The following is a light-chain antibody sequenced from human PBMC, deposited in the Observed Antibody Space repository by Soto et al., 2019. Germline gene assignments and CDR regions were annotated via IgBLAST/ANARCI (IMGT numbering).Light chain of an antibody. Sequence: IVMTQSPATLSVSPGERVTISCRASQSVTNTLAWYQHKPGQAPRLLISYASRGATGIPSRFSGSGSGTDFTLTINSLQSEAFAVYYCQQYNNWPRGTFGQGTKVEIK. V-gene: IGKV3-15*01. CDR3: QQYNNWPRGT. CDR1: QSVTNT. J-gene: IGKJ1*01. CDR2: YAS.